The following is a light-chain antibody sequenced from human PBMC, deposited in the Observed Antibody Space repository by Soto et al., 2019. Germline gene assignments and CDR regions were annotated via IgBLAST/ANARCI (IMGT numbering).Light chain of an antibody. CDR2: DVS. Sequence: QSALTQPASVSGSPGQPITISCTGTSSDVGRYNYVSWYQQHPGKAPKLMIHDVSNRPSGVSDRFSGSKSGNTASLTISGLQAEDEADYYCSSYTSSSTLYAFGTGTKVTVL. J-gene: IGLJ1*01. V-gene: IGLV2-14*01. CDR3: SSYTSSSTLYA. CDR1: SSDVGRYNY.